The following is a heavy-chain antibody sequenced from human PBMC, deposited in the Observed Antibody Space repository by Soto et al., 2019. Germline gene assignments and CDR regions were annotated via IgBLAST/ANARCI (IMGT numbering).Heavy chain of an antibody. V-gene: IGHV5-51*01. CDR3: ARGVVIMNSYSGLDV. CDR1: GYSFTSYW. D-gene: IGHD3-9*01. J-gene: IGHJ6*02. CDR2: IYPGDSDT. Sequence: PGESLKISCKGSGYSFTSYWIGWVRQMPGKGLEWMGIIYPGDSDTRYSPSFQGQVTISRDDPKSSLYLQMSSLKTEDTAVYYCARGVVIMNSYSGLDVWGQGTTVNVS.